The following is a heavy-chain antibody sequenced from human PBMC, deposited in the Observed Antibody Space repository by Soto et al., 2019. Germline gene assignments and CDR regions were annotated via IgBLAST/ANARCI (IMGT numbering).Heavy chain of an antibody. J-gene: IGHJ5*02. Sequence: SETLSLTCAVYGGSFSGYYWTWIRQPPGTGLEWIGEINHSGSTNYNPSLKSRVTISVDTSKNQFSLKLSSVTAADTAAYYCVRHVRSSSWYESWFAPWGQGTLVTVSS. CDR2: INHSGST. CDR3: VRHVRSSSWYESWFAP. V-gene: IGHV4-34*01. CDR1: GGSFSGYY. D-gene: IGHD6-13*01.